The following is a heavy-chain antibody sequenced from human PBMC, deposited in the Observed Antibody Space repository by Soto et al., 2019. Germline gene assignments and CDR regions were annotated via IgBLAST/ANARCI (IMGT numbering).Heavy chain of an antibody. J-gene: IGHJ6*02. D-gene: IGHD5-12*01. V-gene: IGHV5-51*01. CDR2: IYPGDSDT. Sequence: PGESLKISCKGSGYSFTSYWIGWVRQMPGKGLEWMGIIYPGDSDTRYSPSFQGQVTISADKSISTTYLQWSGLKASDTAMYYCARHGRGRDGYDYYYYGMDVWGQGTTVTVSS. CDR3: ARHGRGRDGYDYYYYGMDV. CDR1: GYSFTSYW.